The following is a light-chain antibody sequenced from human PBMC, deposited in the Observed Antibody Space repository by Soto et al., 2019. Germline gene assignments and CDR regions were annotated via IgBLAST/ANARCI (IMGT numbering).Light chain of an antibody. J-gene: IGKJ1*01. Sequence: EIVLTQSPATLSVSPGERATRSCRASQSVSSYYLAWYQQKPGQAPRLLIYAASSRATGIPDRFSGSGSGTDFTLTISRLEPEDVAVYYCQQYEAVVTFGQGTKVDI. V-gene: IGKV3-20*01. CDR3: QQYEAVVT. CDR1: QSVSSYY. CDR2: AAS.